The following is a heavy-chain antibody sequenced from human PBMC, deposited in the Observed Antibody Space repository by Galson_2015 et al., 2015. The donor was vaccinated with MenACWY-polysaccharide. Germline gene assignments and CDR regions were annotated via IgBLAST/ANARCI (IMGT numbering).Heavy chain of an antibody. V-gene: IGHV3-48*02. Sequence: SLRLSCAASGFTFSSYSMHWVRQAPGKGLEWVSYISSGGTIYYADSVKGRFTISRDNAKNSLYLQMNSLRDDDTAVYYCARVLKGLVGATPDYWGQGTLVTVSS. CDR3: ARVLKGLVGATPDY. D-gene: IGHD1-26*01. CDR2: ISSGGTI. CDR1: GFTFSSYS. J-gene: IGHJ4*02.